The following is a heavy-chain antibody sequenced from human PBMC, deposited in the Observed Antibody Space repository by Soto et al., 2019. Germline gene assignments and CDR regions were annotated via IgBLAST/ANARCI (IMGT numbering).Heavy chain of an antibody. V-gene: IGHV4-39*01. D-gene: IGHD5-18*01. CDR1: GGSISSSSYY. J-gene: IGHJ4*02. CDR3: AVDTAMAGTGGY. CDR2: IYYSGST. Sequence: SETLSLTCTVSGGSISSSSYYWGWIRQPPGKGLEWIGSIYYSGSTYYNPSLKSRVTISVDTSKNQFSLKLSSVTAADTAVYYCAVDTAMAGTGGYWGQGTLVTVSS.